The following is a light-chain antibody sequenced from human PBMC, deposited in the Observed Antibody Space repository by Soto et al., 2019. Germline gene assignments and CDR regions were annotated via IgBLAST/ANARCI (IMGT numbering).Light chain of an antibody. J-gene: IGKJ1*01. Sequence: EIVLTQSPATLSLSPGERATLSCGASQSVSNNYLAWYQQKPGQAPRLLIYGASTRATGIPVRFSGSASGTEFTLTISSLQSEDFTVYYCQQYNKWPLTFGQGTKVDIK. CDR2: GAS. CDR3: QQYNKWPLT. CDR1: QSVSNN. V-gene: IGKV3-15*01.